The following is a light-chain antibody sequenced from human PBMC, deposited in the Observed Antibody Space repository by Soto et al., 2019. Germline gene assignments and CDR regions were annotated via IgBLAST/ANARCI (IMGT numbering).Light chain of an antibody. CDR2: DVS. Sequence: QSALTQPASVSGSPGQSITISCTGTSSDVGGYNYVSWYQQHPGKAPKLMIYDVSNRPSGVSNRFSGSKSGNTASLTISGLQAEDEADYYCSSYTSRSSSTYVFGTGTKRTVL. CDR3: SSYTSRSSSTYV. V-gene: IGLV2-14*01. CDR1: SSDVGGYNY. J-gene: IGLJ1*01.